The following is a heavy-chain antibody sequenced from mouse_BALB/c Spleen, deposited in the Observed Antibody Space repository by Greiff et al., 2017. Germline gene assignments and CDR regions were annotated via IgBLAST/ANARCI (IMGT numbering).Heavy chain of an antibody. CDR3: ARWGGTFDY. Sequence: VQLQQSGAELVRPGVSVKISCKGSGYTFTDYAMHWVKQSHAKSLEWIGVISTYYGDASYNQKFKGKATMTVDKSSSTAYMELARLTSEDSAIYYCARWGGTFDYWGQGTTLTVSS. CDR1: GYTFTDYA. J-gene: IGHJ2*01. V-gene: IGHV1S137*01. D-gene: IGHD4-1*01. CDR2: ISTYYGDA.